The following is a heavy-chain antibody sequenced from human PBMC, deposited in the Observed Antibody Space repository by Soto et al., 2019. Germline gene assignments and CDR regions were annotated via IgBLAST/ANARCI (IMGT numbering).Heavy chain of an antibody. J-gene: IGHJ6*02. CDR2: IRAYNGNT. V-gene: IGHV1-18*01. Sequence: QVQLVQSGAEVXKPGASVKVSCKASGYTFTSYGISWLRQAPGQGLEWMGWIRAYNGNTNYAQKLQGRVTMTTDTSSSTAYTELRSLRSDDTAVYYCARDLPTMDVWGQGTTVTVPS. CDR1: GYTFTSYG. CDR3: ARDLPTMDV.